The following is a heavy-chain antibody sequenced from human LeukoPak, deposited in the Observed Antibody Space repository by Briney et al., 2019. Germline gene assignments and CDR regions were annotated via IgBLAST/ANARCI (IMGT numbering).Heavy chain of an antibody. CDR1: GFTFRSYT. D-gene: IGHD4-17*01. Sequence: GGSLRLSCAASGFTFRSYTVHWVRQAPGKGLEWVAVIGHDGSNRYYADSVKGRFTISRDNSENTLYLQMNSLRGDDTAVYYCARGGSVYGDYPLLGFDYWGQGTLVTVSS. V-gene: IGHV3-30-3*01. CDR2: IGHDGSNR. CDR3: ARGGSVYGDYPLLGFDY. J-gene: IGHJ4*02.